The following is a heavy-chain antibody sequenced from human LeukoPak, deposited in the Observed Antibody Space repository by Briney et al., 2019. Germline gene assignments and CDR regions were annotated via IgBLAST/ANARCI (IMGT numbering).Heavy chain of an antibody. Sequence: PSETLSLTCAVYGGSFSGYYWSWIRQPPGKGLEWIGEINHSGSTNYNPSLKSRVTISVDTSKNQFSLKLSSVTAADTAVYYCARGYDTREKHDSKVYVYWGQGTLVTVSS. CDR2: INHSGST. CDR1: GGSFSGYY. CDR3: ARGYDTREKHDSKVYVY. V-gene: IGHV4-34*01. D-gene: IGHD3-9*01. J-gene: IGHJ4*02.